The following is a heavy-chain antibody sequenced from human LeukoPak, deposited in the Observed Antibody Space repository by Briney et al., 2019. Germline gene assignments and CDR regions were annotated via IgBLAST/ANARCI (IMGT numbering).Heavy chain of an antibody. V-gene: IGHV4-39*01. Sequence: PSETLSLTCTVSGGSITSSNYYWGWIRQPPGKGLEWIGSFYYSGTTYYNPSLKSRVTISVDTSKNQFSLKLSSVTAADTAVYYCARQGLSIAARDGFDYWGQGTLVTVSS. CDR3: ARQGLSIAARDGFDY. CDR1: GGSITSSNYY. J-gene: IGHJ4*02. CDR2: FYYSGTT. D-gene: IGHD6-6*01.